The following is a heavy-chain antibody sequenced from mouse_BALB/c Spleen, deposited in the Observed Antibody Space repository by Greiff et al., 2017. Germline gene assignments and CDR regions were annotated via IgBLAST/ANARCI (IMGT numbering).Heavy chain of an antibody. CDR2: IYPGDGST. V-gene: IGHV1S56*01. J-gene: IGHJ2*01. D-gene: IGHD1-2*01. Sequence: QVQLQQSGPELVKPGASVKISCKASGYTFTSYDINWVKQRPGQGLEWIGWIYPGDGSTKYNEKFKGKATLTADKSSSTAYMQLSSLTSENSAVYFCARGDLLRLDYWGQGTTLTVSA. CDR3: ARGDLLRLDY. CDR1: GYTFTSYD.